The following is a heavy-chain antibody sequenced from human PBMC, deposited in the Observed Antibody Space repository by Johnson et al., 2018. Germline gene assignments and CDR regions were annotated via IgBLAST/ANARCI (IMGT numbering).Heavy chain of an antibody. D-gene: IGHD3-22*01. V-gene: IGHV1-24*01. CDR2: FDPEDGET. J-gene: IGHJ3*02. CDR1: GYTLTELS. CDR3: ATATQGAMIVVVTDAFYI. Sequence: QVQLVQSGAEVKKPGASVKVSCKVSGYTLTELSMHWVRQAPGKGIEWMGGFDPEDGETIYAQKFQGRVTMPEDTSTDTAYMELISLRSADTAVYYGATATQGAMIVVVTDAFYIWGQGTMVTVSS.